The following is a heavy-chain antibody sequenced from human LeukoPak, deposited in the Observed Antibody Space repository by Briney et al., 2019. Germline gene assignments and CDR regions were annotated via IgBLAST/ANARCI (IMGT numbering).Heavy chain of an antibody. Sequence: SETLSLTCAAYGGSFSGYYWSWIRQPPGKGLEWIGEINHSGSTNYNPSLKSRVTISVDTSKNQFSLKLSSVTAADTAVYYCARGLRVTMVRGVPGVHLYFDYWGQGTLVTVSS. CDR1: GGSFSGYY. CDR2: INHSGST. V-gene: IGHV4-34*01. D-gene: IGHD3-10*01. CDR3: ARGLRVTMVRGVPGVHLYFDY. J-gene: IGHJ4*02.